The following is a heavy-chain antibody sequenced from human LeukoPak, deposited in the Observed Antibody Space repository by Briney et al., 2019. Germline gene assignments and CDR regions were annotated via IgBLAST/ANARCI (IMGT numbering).Heavy chain of an antibody. CDR3: ARDRRKRPRLTIFGVVLPPYGMDV. V-gene: IGHV1-46*01. CDR1: GYTFTIYY. D-gene: IGHD3-3*01. CDR2: INPSGGST. Sequence: ASVTVSCKASGYTFTIYYMHWVRQAPGQGLEWMGIINPSGGSTSYAQKFQGRVTMTRDTSTSTVYMELSSLRSEDTAVYYCARDRRKRPRLTIFGVVLPPYGMDVWGQGTTVTVSS. J-gene: IGHJ6*02.